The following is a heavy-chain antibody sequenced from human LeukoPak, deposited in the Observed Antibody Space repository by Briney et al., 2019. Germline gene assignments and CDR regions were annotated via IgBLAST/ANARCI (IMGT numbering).Heavy chain of an antibody. V-gene: IGHV4-39*01. D-gene: IGHD3-10*01. CDR1: GGSISSSSYY. J-gene: IGHJ4*02. CDR2: IYYSGST. CDR3: ARANVLLWFGELSRGPKTFDY. Sequence: SETLSLTCTVSGGSISSSSYYWGWIRQPPGKGLEWIGSIYYSGSTWYNPSLKSRVSISVDTSKNQFSLELPSVTAADTAVYYCARANVLLWFGELSRGPKTFDYWGQGTLVTVSS.